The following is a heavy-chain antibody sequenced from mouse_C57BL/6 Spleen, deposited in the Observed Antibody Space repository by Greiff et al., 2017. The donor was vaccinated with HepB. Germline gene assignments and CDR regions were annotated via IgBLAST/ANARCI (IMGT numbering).Heavy chain of an antibody. CDR3: ARAITTVVATRWYFDV. CDR2: IYPGDGDT. CDR1: GYAFSSSW. V-gene: IGHV1-82*01. Sequence: VQLQQSGPELVKPGASVKISCKASGYAFSSSWMNWVKQRPGKGLEWIGRIYPGDGDTNYNGKFKGKATLTADKSSSTAYMQLSSLTSEDSAVYFCARAITTVVATRWYFDVWGTGTTVTVSS. J-gene: IGHJ1*03. D-gene: IGHD1-1*01.